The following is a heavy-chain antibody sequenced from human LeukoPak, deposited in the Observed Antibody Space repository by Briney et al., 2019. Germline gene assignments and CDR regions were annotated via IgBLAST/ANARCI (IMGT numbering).Heavy chain of an antibody. CDR1: GFTFSNYW. Sequence: GGSLRLSCAASGFTFSNYWMTWVRQAPGKGLGWVSYISSSSSTIYYADSVKGRYTISRDNAKNSLYLQMNSLRAEDTAVYYCASDSFEDPNIIDYWGQGTLVTVSS. CDR2: ISSSSSTI. D-gene: IGHD3-9*01. CDR3: ASDSFEDPNIIDY. V-gene: IGHV3-48*04. J-gene: IGHJ4*02.